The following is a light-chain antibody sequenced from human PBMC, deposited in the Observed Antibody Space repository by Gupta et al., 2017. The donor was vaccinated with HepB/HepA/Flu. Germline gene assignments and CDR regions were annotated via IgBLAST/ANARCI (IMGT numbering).Light chain of an antibody. Sequence: TGRNSNLGAGYNVHWYKQIPGTAPKLLIYANDIRSSGVPDRFSGSKSGTSASLAIAGLQVEDEADYFCQSFDTNLRGLLFGEKTRLTVL. V-gene: IGLV1-40*01. CDR2: AND. CDR3: QSFDTNLRGLL. J-gene: IGLJ2*01. CDR1: NSNLGAGYN.